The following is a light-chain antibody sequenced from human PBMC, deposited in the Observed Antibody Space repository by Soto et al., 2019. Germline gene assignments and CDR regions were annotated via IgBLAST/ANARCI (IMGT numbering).Light chain of an antibody. Sequence: QSVLTQPPSMSGAPGQRVTISCTGSSSNIGAGFDVHWYQQLPGTAPKLLVYDNYNRPSGVPDRFSGSRSGTSASLAITGLQAEDEADYYCQSYDSSRSVVFGGGTKLTVL. CDR2: DNY. CDR1: SSNIGAGFD. J-gene: IGLJ2*01. CDR3: QSYDSSRSVV. V-gene: IGLV1-40*01.